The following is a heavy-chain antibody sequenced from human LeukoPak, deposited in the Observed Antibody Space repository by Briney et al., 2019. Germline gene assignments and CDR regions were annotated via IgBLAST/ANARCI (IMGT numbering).Heavy chain of an antibody. J-gene: IGHJ6*03. Sequence: GGSLRLSCAASGFTFSSYWMHWVRQAPGKGLVWVSRINSDGRSTSYADSVKGRFTISRDDAKNTLYLQMNSLRAEDTAVYYCARMRGSSGWGYYYYYMDVWGKGTTVTISS. V-gene: IGHV3-74*01. CDR2: INSDGRST. D-gene: IGHD6-19*01. CDR1: GFTFSSYW. CDR3: ARMRGSSGWGYYYYYMDV.